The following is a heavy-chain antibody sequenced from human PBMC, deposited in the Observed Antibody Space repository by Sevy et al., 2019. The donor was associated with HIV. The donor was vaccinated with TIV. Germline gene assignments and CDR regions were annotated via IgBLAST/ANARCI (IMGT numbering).Heavy chain of an antibody. CDR1: GFTFDDYD. J-gene: IGHJ3*02. Sequence: GGSLRLSCAASGFTFDDYDMHWVRQAPGKGLEWVSGISWNSGSEDYADSVKGRFTISRDNAKNSLFLQMNSLRPEDTALYYCEKIPSGYSADDHFDIWGQGTMVTVSS. V-gene: IGHV3-9*01. CDR3: EKIPSGYSADDHFDI. CDR2: ISWNSGSE. D-gene: IGHD5-18*01.